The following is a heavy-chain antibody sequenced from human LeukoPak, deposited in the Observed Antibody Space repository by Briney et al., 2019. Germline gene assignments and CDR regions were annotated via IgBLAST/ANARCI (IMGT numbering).Heavy chain of an antibody. V-gene: IGHV3-13*04. J-gene: IGHJ4*02. CDR1: GFTFSSYD. Sequence: PGGSLRLSCEASGFTFSSYDIQWVRQATGKDLEWVSSTGTAGDTYYAGSVKGRFTLSRENAKKSSYLQMNNLGAGDTAVYYCARGALGFDYWGQGTLVTVSS. CDR2: TGTAGDT. CDR3: ARGALGFDY.